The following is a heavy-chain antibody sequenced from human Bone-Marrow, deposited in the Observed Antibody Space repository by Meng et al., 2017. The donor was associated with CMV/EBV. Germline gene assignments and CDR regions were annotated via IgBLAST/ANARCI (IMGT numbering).Heavy chain of an antibody. V-gene: IGHV3-30*02. CDR2: IWYDGSNK. J-gene: IGHJ4*02. CDR1: GFTFSSYD. Sequence: GESLKISCEASGFTFSSYDMHWVRQAPGKGVEWVAFIWYDGSNKYYADSVKGRFTISRDDSKNTLYLQMNSLRAEDTAVYYCAKDRWDIADNPYYFDCWGQGTLVTVSS. CDR3: AKDRWDIADNPYYFDC. D-gene: IGHD5-12*01.